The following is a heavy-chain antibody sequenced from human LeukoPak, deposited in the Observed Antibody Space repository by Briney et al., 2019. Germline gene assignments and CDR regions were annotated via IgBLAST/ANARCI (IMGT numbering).Heavy chain of an antibody. Sequence: GGSLRLSCAASGFTFSSYWMHWVRQAPGKGLVWVSRINSDGSSTSYADSVKGRFTISRDNAKNSLYLQMNSLRAEDTAIYYCARRGSSGRSLDYWGQGTLVTVSS. CDR1: GFTFSSYW. CDR2: INSDGSST. J-gene: IGHJ4*02. V-gene: IGHV3-74*01. D-gene: IGHD6-19*01. CDR3: ARRGSSGRSLDY.